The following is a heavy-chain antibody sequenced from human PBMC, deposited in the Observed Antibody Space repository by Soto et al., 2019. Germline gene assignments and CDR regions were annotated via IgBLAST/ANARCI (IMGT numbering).Heavy chain of an antibody. CDR2: VHHSGTT. J-gene: IGHJ4*02. CDR3: ARHDVDTSMVCDY. D-gene: IGHD5-18*01. Sequence: SETRSLTCSVSGGSISSGVYYWSWLRQHAGTGLEWIGYVHHSGTTFYKSSLRSRVSMSIDTSKNHFSLNLTSVTAADTAIYYCARHDVDTSMVCDYWGQGYMVTVSS. CDR1: GGSISSGVYY. V-gene: IGHV4-31*03.